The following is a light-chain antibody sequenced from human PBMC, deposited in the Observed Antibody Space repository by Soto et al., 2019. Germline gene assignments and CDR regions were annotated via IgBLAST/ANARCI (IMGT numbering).Light chain of an antibody. J-gene: IGKJ4*01. CDR1: QSVSSY. Sequence: IVWTQSPATLSLSPGERATLSCRASQSVSSYLAWYQQKPGQAPRLLIYDASNRATGIPARFSGSGSGTDFTLTISSLEPDDFAVYYCQQRSDWPSTFGGGTKVPIK. CDR2: DAS. V-gene: IGKV3-11*01. CDR3: QQRSDWPST.